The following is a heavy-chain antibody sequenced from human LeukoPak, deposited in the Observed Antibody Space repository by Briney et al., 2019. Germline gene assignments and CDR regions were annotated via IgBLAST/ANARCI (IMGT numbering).Heavy chain of an antibody. CDR3: AGNRNRHGDVNWFDP. CDR2: IFKTGST. J-gene: IGHJ5*02. CDR1: NGAETEDC. Sequence: PSETLSLTRIVSNGAETEDCWNWIRQPPGKGQEWIAYIFKTGSTNYNPSLKSRVTTSIDTSKNQFSLKLSSVTAADTAVYYCAGNRNRHGDVNWFDPWGQGILVTVSS. V-gene: IGHV4-59*02. D-gene: IGHD4-17*01.